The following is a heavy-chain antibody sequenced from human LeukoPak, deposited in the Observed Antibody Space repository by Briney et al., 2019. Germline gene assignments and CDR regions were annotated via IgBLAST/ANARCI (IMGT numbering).Heavy chain of an antibody. CDR3: ARDFRLDS. Sequence: SGTLSLTCTVSGASISSFYWSWVRQPAGKGLEWIGRISTRGSTTYNPSLGSRVSMSVDPSKKQFSLEVTSVTAADTAVYYCARDFRLDSWGQGTLVIVSS. CDR1: GASISSFY. CDR2: ISTRGST. J-gene: IGHJ4*02. V-gene: IGHV4-4*07.